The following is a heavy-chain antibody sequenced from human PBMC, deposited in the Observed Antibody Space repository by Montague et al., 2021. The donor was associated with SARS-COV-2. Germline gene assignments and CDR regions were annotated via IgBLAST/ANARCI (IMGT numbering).Heavy chain of an antibody. V-gene: IGHV4-59*08. J-gene: IGHJ4*02. Sequence: SETLSLTYTVSGGSISSFYWSWFRQPPGKGLKWIGYISDSGSTNYNPSLTSRVTMSVDTSKNQFSLKVNSVTAADTAVYYCARHYSATLPAVYWGQGTLVTVSS. D-gene: IGHD2-15*01. CDR1: GGSISSFY. CDR2: ISDSGST. CDR3: ARHYSATLPAVY.